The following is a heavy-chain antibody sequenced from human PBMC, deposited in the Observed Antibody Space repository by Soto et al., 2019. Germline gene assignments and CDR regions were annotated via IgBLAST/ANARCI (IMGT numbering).Heavy chain of an antibody. CDR3: ARDSGDSSGYEPYYYYGMDV. V-gene: IGHV4-30-4*01. D-gene: IGHD3-22*01. Sequence: QVQLQESGPGLVKPSQTLSLTCTVSGGSISSGDYYWSWIRQPPGKGLEWIGYIYYSGSTYYNPSLKSRVTISVDTSKNQCSLKLSSVTAADTAVYYCARDSGDSSGYEPYYYYGMDVWGQGTTVTVSS. J-gene: IGHJ6*02. CDR1: GGSISSGDYY. CDR2: IYYSGST.